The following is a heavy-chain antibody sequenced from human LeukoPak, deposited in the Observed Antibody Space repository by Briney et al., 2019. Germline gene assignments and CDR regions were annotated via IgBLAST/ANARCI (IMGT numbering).Heavy chain of an antibody. Sequence: GASVKVSSKATGYTFTGYYMHWVRQAPGQGLEWMGRINPNSGGTNYAQKFQGRVTMTRDTSISTAYMELSRLRSDDTAVYYCARGLEDGWPFDYWGQGTLVTVSS. CDR1: GYTFTGYY. CDR3: ARGLEDGWPFDY. V-gene: IGHV1-2*06. CDR2: INPNSGGT. D-gene: IGHD2-15*01. J-gene: IGHJ4*02.